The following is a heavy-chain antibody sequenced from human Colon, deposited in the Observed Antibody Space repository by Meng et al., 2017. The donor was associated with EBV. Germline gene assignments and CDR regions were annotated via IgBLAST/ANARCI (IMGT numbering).Heavy chain of an antibody. V-gene: IGHV4-4*02. Sequence: QGQLEESGPGLVNPSGTLSRTCGGSGVSISSNIRWTWVRQPPGKGLEWIGDIDDSGSTNYNPSLNSRISISLDKSKNHFSLKVNSVTAADTAVYYCARGKQDAWELLAYWGQGALVTVSS. CDR2: IDDSGST. CDR1: GVSISSNIR. J-gene: IGHJ4*02. CDR3: ARGKQDAWELLAY. D-gene: IGHD1-26*01.